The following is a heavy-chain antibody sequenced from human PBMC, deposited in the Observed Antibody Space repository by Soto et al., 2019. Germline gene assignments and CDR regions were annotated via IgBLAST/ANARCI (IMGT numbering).Heavy chain of an antibody. D-gene: IGHD3-10*01. Sequence: PGGSLRLSCAASGFTFSSYAMSWVRQAPGKGLEWVSAISGSGGSTYYADSVKGRFTISRDNSKNTLYLQMNSLRAEDTAVYYCARTFNYYGSATVYYYGMDVWGQGTSVTVSS. CDR3: ARTFNYYGSATVYYYGMDV. CDR2: ISGSGGST. J-gene: IGHJ6*02. CDR1: GFTFSSYA. V-gene: IGHV3-23*01.